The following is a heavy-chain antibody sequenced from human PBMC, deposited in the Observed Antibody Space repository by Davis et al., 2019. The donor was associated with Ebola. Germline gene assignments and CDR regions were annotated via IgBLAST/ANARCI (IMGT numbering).Heavy chain of an antibody. CDR1: GFSFSSYT. Sequence: GESLKISCAASGFSFSSYTMNWVRQAPGKGLEWVSSISGNSDYIYYADSVEGRFTISRDNAKNSLYLQMNSLRAEDTAVYYCARQKGYSSTRGYYYGMDVWGKGTTVTVSS. CDR3: ARQKGYSSTRGYYYGMDV. D-gene: IGHD2-2*01. CDR2: ISGNSDYI. J-gene: IGHJ6*04. V-gene: IGHV3-21*01.